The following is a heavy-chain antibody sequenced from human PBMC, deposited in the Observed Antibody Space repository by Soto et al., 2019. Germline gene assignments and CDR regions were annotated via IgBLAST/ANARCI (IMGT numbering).Heavy chain of an antibody. CDR3: ARDKITGLFDY. CDR1: GGSFSGYY. D-gene: IGHD2-8*02. Sequence: TSETLSLTCAVYGGSFSGYYWTWIRQPPGTGLEWIGEINHSGSTNYNPSLRSRVTISVDTSKNQFSLKLTSVTAADTAVYYCARDKITGLFDYWGQGTLVTVSS. CDR2: INHSGST. V-gene: IGHV4-34*01. J-gene: IGHJ4*02.